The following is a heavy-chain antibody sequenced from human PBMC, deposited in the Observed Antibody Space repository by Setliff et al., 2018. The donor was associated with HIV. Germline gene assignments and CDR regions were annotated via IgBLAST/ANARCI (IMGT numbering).Heavy chain of an antibody. J-gene: IGHJ4*02. CDR1: GGGVSNHV. CDR2: IIPIFGTA. Sequence: AASVKVSCKASGGGVSNHVISWVRQAPGRGLEWMGGIIPIFGTADYAQKFKGRVTITADESTRAAYLELSSLISEDTAVYYCTRGLTSMVRGVFLYWGLGTLVTVSS. CDR3: TRGLTSMVRGVFLY. V-gene: IGHV1-69*13. D-gene: IGHD3-10*01.